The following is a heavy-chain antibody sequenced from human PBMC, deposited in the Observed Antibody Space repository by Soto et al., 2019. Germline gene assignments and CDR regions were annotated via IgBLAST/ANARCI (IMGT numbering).Heavy chain of an antibody. Sequence: QWQVQESGPGLVKPSETLSLTCTVSGGSITFNFWSWIRQSPGKGLEWIGYVFHTGNTDYNPSLKSRVTISVDTSKNRLSLKLDSVTAADTAVYYCARGSGWLDYWGQGTLVTVSS. CDR2: VFHTGNT. CDR1: GGSITFNF. D-gene: IGHD6-19*01. J-gene: IGHJ4*02. V-gene: IGHV4-59*08. CDR3: ARGSGWLDY.